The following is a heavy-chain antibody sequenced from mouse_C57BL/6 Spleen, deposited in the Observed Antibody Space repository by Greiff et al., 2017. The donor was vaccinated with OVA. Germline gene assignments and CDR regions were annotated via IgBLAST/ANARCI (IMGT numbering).Heavy chain of an antibody. CDR1: GFSLTSYG. CDR3: ARHGVYDPDAMDY. CDR2: IWSDGST. J-gene: IGHJ4*01. D-gene: IGHD2-3*01. V-gene: IGHV2-6-1*01. Sequence: VKLVESGPGLVAPSQSLSITCTVSGFSLTSYGVHWVRQPPGKGLEWLVVIWSDGSTTYNSALKSRLSISKDNSKSQVFLKMNSLQTDDTAMDYWARHGVYDPDAMDYWGQGTSVTVSS.